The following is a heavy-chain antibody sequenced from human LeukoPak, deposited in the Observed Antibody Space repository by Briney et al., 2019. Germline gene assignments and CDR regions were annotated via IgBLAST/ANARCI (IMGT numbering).Heavy chain of an antibody. CDR3: VKSAGKDGYRDVFDI. CDR1: EFTFSAYA. J-gene: IGHJ3*02. CDR2: ISASGAST. V-gene: IGHV3-23*01. D-gene: IGHD5-24*01. Sequence: GGSLRLSCAASEFTFSAYAMSWVRQAPGRGLEWVSGISASGASTYYADSVRGLFTISRDIFKNTLYLQMNSLRAEDTAVYHCVKSAGKDGYRDVFDIWGQGTVVTVSS.